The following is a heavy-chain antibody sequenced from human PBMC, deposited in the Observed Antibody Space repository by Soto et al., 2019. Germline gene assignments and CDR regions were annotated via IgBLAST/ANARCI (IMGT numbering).Heavy chain of an antibody. CDR3: ARDRDFYGSRSRNGGLDY. V-gene: IGHV4-59*01. J-gene: IGHJ4*02. D-gene: IGHD3-10*01. CDR1: GGSISRNY. Sequence: PSETLSLTCSVSGGSISRNYWNWIRQSPGKGLEWIGYVYYSGSTNYNPSLKSRITILIDTSKNQFSLRLSSVTAADTAIYYCARDRDFYGSRSRNGGLDYWGQGTLVTVSS. CDR2: VYYSGST.